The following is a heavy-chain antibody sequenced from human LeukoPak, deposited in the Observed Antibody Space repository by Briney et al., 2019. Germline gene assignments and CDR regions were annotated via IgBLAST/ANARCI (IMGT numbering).Heavy chain of an antibody. Sequence: ASVKVSCKASGYTFTSYGISWVRQAPGQGLEWMGWISAYNGNTNYAQKFQGRVTMTTDTSTSTAYMELRSLRSDDTAVYYCARYCSSTSCYTLDYWGQGTLVTVSS. D-gene: IGHD2-2*02. CDR2: ISAYNGNT. CDR1: GYTFTSYG. V-gene: IGHV1-18*01. J-gene: IGHJ4*02. CDR3: ARYCSSTSCYTLDY.